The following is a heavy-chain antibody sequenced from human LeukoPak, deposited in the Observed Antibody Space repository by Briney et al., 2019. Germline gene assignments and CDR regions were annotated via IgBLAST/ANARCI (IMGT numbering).Heavy chain of an antibody. CDR2: INPNSGGT. J-gene: IGHJ4*02. CDR1: GYTFTGYH. D-gene: IGHD5-12*01. CDR3: ARDTPDIVATFFDY. Sequence: ASVKVSCKASGYTFTGYHIHWVRQAPGQGLEWMGWINPNSGGTNYAQKFQGRVTMTRDTSISTAYMELSRLRSDDTAVCYCARDTPDIVATFFDYWGQGTLVTVCS. V-gene: IGHV1-2*02.